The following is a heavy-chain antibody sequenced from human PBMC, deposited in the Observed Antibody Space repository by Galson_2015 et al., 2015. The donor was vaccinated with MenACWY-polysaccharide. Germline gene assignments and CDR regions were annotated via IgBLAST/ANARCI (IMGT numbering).Heavy chain of an antibody. Sequence: SLRLSCAASGFTFSSYAMSWVRQAPGKGLEWVSAISGSGGSTYYADSVKGRFTISRDNSKNTLYLQMNSLRAEDTAVYYCAKDDSSGYYFYYFDYWGQGTLVTVSS. D-gene: IGHD3-22*01. CDR1: GFTFSSYA. CDR2: ISGSGGST. V-gene: IGHV3-23*01. CDR3: AKDDSSGYYFYYFDY. J-gene: IGHJ4*02.